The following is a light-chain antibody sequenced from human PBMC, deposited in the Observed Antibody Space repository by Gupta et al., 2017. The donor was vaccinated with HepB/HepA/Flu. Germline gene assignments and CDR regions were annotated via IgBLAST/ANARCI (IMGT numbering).Light chain of an antibody. J-gene: IGKJ1*01. V-gene: IGKV3-20*01. Sequence: EIVLTQSPGTLSLSTGERATLSCRASQSVSNNYLAWYQQKPGQAPRLLIYGASSRATCIPDRFSGSGSGTDFTLTISRLEPEDFAVYYCQRYGTSPTFGQGTKVEIK. CDR1: QSVSNNY. CDR3: QRYGTSPT. CDR2: GAS.